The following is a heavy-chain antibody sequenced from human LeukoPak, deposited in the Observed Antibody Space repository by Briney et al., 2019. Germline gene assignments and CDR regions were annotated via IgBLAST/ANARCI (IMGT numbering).Heavy chain of an antibody. V-gene: IGHV4-34*01. CDR1: GGSFSGYY. D-gene: IGHD6-13*01. J-gene: IGHJ4*02. Sequence: SETLSLTCAVYGGSFSGYYWSWIRQPPGKGLEWIGEINHSGSTNYNPSLKSRVTISVDTSKNQFSLKLSSVTAADTAVYYCARGRRRAIAAAGKRNPYCFDYWGQGTLVTVSS. CDR2: INHSGST. CDR3: ARGRRRAIAAAGKRNPYCFDY.